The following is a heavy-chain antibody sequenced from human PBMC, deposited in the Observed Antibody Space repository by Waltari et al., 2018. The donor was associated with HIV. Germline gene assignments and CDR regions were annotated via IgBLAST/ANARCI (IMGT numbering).Heavy chain of an antibody. D-gene: IGHD3-3*01. CDR2: ISSDGSET. Sequence: PGTGLEWVAFISSDGSETLYGGSVSGRFTISRDNSRKTIDLQMSGLKGDDTAIYYCARVFTRRQMENWYFDLWGRGTRVTVSS. V-gene: IGHV3-30*15. J-gene: IGHJ2*01. CDR3: ARVFTRRQMENWYFDL.